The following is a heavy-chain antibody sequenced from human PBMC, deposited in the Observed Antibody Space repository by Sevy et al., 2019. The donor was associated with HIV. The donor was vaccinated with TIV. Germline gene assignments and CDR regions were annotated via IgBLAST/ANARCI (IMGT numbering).Heavy chain of an antibody. CDR1: GITFKNYA. CDR2: IFGSGGTT. CDR3: ARDPGFYCSGGSCYPRYYFDY. J-gene: IGHJ4*02. Sequence: GGSLRLSCAASGITFKNYAMNWVRQAPGKGLNWVSSIFGSGGTTYYADSVRGRFTISRDTSKNTLFLQMNSLRTEDTALYYCARDPGFYCSGGSCYPRYYFDYWGQGTLVTVSS. D-gene: IGHD2-15*01. V-gene: IGHV3-23*01.